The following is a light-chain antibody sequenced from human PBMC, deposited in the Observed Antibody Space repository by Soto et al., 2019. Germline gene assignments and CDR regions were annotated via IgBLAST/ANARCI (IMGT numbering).Light chain of an antibody. CDR1: ESIRNN. CDR3: QQTYSTPRGA. J-gene: IGKJ1*01. CDR2: AAS. V-gene: IGKV1-39*01. Sequence: DLQMTQSPSSLSASVGDRVTITCRASESIRNNLNWYRQKPGKAPKLLIYAASTLQSGVPSRFSGGGSGTEFTLTIDSLQPEDFTTYYCQQTYSTPRGAFGQGTKVEFK.